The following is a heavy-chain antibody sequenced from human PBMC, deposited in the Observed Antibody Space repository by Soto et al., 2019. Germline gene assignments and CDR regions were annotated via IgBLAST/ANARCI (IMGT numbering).Heavy chain of an antibody. Sequence: EAQLLESGGGLVQPGGSLRLSCAASGFAFSNFAMSWVRQAPGKGREWVSAIGSGSRGTHYAESVEDRFTISRDDSKNTLYLQLNSLTAADTAVYYCAAPRAAVPHTRYFDPWGQGTPVTVSP. J-gene: IGHJ5*02. CDR1: GFAFSNFA. CDR2: IGSGSRGT. D-gene: IGHD6-13*01. V-gene: IGHV3-23*01. CDR3: AAPRAAVPHTRYFDP.